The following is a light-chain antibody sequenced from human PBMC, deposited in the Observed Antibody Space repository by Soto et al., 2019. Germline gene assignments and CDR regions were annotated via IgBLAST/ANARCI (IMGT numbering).Light chain of an antibody. V-gene: IGLV2-11*01. CDR3: CSYAGRLLVV. CDR1: SSDVGGYKY. J-gene: IGLJ2*01. CDR2: DVD. Sequence: QSVLTQPASVSGSPGQSITISCTGTSSDVGGYKYVSWYQQHPDKAPKLIIYDVDQRPSGVPDRFVGSKSGNTATLTISGLQAEDEADYYCCSYAGRLLVVFGGGTKVTVL.